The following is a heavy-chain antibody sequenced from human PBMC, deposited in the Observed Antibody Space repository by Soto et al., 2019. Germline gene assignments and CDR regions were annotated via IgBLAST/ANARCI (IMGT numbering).Heavy chain of an antibody. CDR3: ARGYGSGRWYYYYGMDA. Sequence: XETLSLTCAVYGWSFSGYYWSWIRQPPGKGLEWIWEINHSGSTEYNRSLKSRVTISVDTSKNQFPLQLSSVTAADTAVYYCARGYGSGRWYYYYGMDAWGQGTTVTVSS. CDR1: GWSFSGYY. J-gene: IGHJ6*02. D-gene: IGHD3-10*01. V-gene: IGHV4-34*01. CDR2: INHSGST.